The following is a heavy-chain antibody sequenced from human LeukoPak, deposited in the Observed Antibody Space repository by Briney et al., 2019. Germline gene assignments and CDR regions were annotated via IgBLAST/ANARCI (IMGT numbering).Heavy chain of an antibody. Sequence: SETLSLTCTVSGGSISSSSYYWGWIRQPPGKGLEWIGSIYYSGSTYYNPSLKSRVTISVDTSKNQFSLKLSSVTAADTAVYYCARVTYSVFDYWGQGTLVTVSS. D-gene: IGHD2-21*01. CDR2: IYYSGST. CDR3: ARVTYSVFDY. CDR1: GGSISSSSYY. V-gene: IGHV4-39*07. J-gene: IGHJ4*02.